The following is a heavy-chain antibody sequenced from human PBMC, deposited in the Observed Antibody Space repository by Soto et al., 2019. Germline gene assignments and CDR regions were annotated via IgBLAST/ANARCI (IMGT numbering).Heavy chain of an antibody. CDR2: IYHSGST. CDR3: AGGAVAGTSPAY. V-gene: IGHV4-4*02. Sequence: QVQLQESGPGLVKPSGTLSLTCAVSSGSITSSNWWSWVRQPPGKGLEWIGEIYHSGSTNYNPSLKSRVTISVDKSKNVFSLTLSSVTAADTAMYYCAGGAVAGTSPAYWGQGTLVTVSS. D-gene: IGHD6-19*01. J-gene: IGHJ4*02. CDR1: SGSITSSNW.